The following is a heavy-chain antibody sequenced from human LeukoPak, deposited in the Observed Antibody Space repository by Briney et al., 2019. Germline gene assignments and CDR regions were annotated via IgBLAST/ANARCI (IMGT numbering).Heavy chain of an antibody. CDR2: ISSTSSYI. D-gene: IGHD2-2*01. V-gene: IGHV3-21*03. Sequence: GGSLRLSCAASGFTFSSYSMNWVRQAPGKGLEWVSSISSTSSYIYYADSVKGRFTISRDNAKNSLYLQMNSLRDEDTAVYYCARVTSGCDNTRCSTDYWGQGTLVTVSS. CDR1: GFTFSSYS. J-gene: IGHJ4*02. CDR3: ARVTSGCDNTRCSTDY.